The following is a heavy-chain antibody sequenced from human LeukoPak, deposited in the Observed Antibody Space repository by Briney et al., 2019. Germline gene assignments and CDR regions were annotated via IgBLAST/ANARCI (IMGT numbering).Heavy chain of an antibody. Sequence: SETLSLTCAVYGGSFSGYYWSWIRQPPGKGLEWIGEINHSGSTNYNPSLKSRVTISVDTSKNQFSLKLSSVTAADTAVYYCARWNSWGYSYDYWGQGTLVTVSS. J-gene: IGHJ4*02. CDR1: GGSFSGYY. CDR2: INHSGST. D-gene: IGHD5-18*01. CDR3: ARWNSWGYSYDY. V-gene: IGHV4-34*01.